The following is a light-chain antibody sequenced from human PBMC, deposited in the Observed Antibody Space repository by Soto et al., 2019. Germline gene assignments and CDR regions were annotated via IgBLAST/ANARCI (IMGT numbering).Light chain of an antibody. CDR2: GAS. Sequence: EIVLTQSPGTLSLSPGERATLSCRASQSVSSTYLAWYQHKPGPAPRLLIYGASIRETGLPDTFSGSGSGTDFTLTISRLEPEDVAVYYCEQYASSPYTFGQGTKLEIK. CDR1: QSVSSTY. V-gene: IGKV3-20*01. CDR3: EQYASSPYT. J-gene: IGKJ2*01.